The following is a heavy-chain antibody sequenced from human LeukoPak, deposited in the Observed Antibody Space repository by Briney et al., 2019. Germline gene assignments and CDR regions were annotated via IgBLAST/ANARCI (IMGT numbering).Heavy chain of an antibody. CDR1: GFTFSSYA. V-gene: IGHV3-23*01. Sequence: GGSLRLSCAASGFTFSSYAMSWVRQAPGKGLEWVSAISGSGGSTYYADSVKGRFTISRDNSKNTLYLQMNGLKTEDTAVYYCTRYGDYGNYFDYWGQGTLVTVSS. CDR2: ISGSGGST. CDR3: TRYGDYGNYFDY. D-gene: IGHD5-12*01. J-gene: IGHJ4*02.